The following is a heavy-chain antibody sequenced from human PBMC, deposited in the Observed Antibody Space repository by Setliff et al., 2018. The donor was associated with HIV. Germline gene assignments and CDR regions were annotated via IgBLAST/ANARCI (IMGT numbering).Heavy chain of an antibody. V-gene: IGHV4-61*09. CDR1: GDSISSGSYF. CDR3: ARGHDNKDYYCYYMDV. D-gene: IGHD3-9*01. CDR2: ISTTGST. Sequence: SETLSLTCTVSGDSISSGSYFWIWIRQPAGKGLEWIGHISTTGSTNYNPSLKSRVIMSVDTSRNQFSLKRSSVTAADTAVYYCARGHDNKDYYCYYMDVWGKGTTVTVSS. J-gene: IGHJ6*03.